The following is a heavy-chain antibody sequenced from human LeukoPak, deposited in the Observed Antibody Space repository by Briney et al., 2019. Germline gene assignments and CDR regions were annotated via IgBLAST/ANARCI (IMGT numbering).Heavy chain of an antibody. CDR2: ISYDGSNK. D-gene: IGHD3-9*01. CDR3: ARDLRRDYDILTGFDY. CDR1: GFTFSSYS. V-gene: IGHV3-30*03. J-gene: IGHJ4*02. Sequence: GGSLRLSCAASGFTFSSYSMNWVRQAPGKGLEWVAVISYDGSNKYYADSVKGRFTISRDNSKNTLYLQMNSLRAEDTAVYYCARDLRRDYDILTGFDYWGQGTLVTVSS.